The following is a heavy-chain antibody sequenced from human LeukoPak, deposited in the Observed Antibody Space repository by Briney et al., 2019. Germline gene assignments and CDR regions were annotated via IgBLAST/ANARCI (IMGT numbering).Heavy chain of an antibody. CDR1: GFTFSSYA. CDR3: ARDSGGYFDRNHFDY. Sequence: GGSLRLSCAASGFTFSSYAMSWVRQAPGKGLEWVSFISTSSSYIYYADSVKGRFTISRHNAKNSLYLEMNSLRAEDTAVYYCARDSGGYFDRNHFDYWGQGTLVTVSS. J-gene: IGHJ4*02. D-gene: IGHD3-9*01. CDR2: ISTSSSYI. V-gene: IGHV3-21*06.